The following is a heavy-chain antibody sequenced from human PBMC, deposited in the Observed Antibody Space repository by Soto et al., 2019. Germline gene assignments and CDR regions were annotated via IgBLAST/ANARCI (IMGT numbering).Heavy chain of an antibody. CDR2: XSXXXXX. Sequence: GGSLRLSCAASGFTFSSYSINWVRQAPGKGLEXVSXXSXXXXXYXXXSVKGRFTISRDNAKNSLYLQMNSLRAEDTAVYYCARDHILIYFDYWGQGTLVTVSS. D-gene: IGHD2-15*01. CDR1: GFTFSSYS. V-gene: IGHV3-21*01. CDR3: ARDHILIYFDY. J-gene: IGHJ4*02.